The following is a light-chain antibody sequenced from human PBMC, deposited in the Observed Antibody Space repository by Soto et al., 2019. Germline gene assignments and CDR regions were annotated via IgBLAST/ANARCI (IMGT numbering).Light chain of an antibody. CDR1: RSNIGSNS. CDR3: AAWGDSLNGWV. Sequence: QSVLTQPPSASGTPGQRVTISCSGSRSNIGSNSINWYQQLPGTAPKVLIYSNNQRPSGVPDRFSGSKSGTSASLAISGLQSDDEAEYHCAAWGDSLNGWVFGGGTKLTVL. J-gene: IGLJ3*02. CDR2: SNN. V-gene: IGLV1-44*01.